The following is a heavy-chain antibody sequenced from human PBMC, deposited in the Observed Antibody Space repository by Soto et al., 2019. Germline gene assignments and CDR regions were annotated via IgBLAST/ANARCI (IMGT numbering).Heavy chain of an antibody. CDR2: VYWSDDK. V-gene: IGHV2-5*01. J-gene: IGHJ4*02. Sequence: SGPTLVNPTQTLTLTCTFSGLSLTTSQVGVGWIRQPPGAALEWLAHVYWSDDKYYSLSLKNRLTITKDTSKSQVVLTMTNMDPVDTATYYCAHLNTRGYYLDYWGQGALVTVS. CDR3: AHLNTRGYYLDY. CDR1: GLSLTTSQVG.